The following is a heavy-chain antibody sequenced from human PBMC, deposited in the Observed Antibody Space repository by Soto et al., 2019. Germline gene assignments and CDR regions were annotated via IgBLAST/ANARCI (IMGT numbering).Heavy chain of an antibody. V-gene: IGHV3-23*01. J-gene: IGHJ4*02. D-gene: IGHD3-10*01. CDR1: GFTFNNYA. CDR3: SKGRGGSGSLTPRVDF. Sequence: EVQLLESGGGLVQPGGSLRLSCAASGFTFNNYAMTWVRQAPGKGLEWVSAISGGGDTTSYADSVKGRFTVSRDGSKNTLYLQMSSLRAAYTALYYSSKGRGGSGSLTPRVDFWGQGTLVTVPS. CDR2: ISGGGDTT.